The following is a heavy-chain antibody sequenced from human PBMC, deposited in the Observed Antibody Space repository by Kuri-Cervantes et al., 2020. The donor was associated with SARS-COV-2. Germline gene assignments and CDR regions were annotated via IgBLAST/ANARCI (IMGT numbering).Heavy chain of an antibody. V-gene: IGHV4-30-4*01. CDR3: ARGPYYDYVWGSYRLGGAFDI. CDR1: GGSISSGDYY. CDR2: IYYSGST. Sequence: SCTVSGGSISSGDYYWSWIRQPPGKGLEWIGCIYYSGSTYYNPSLRSRVTISVDTSKNQFSLKLSSVTAADTAVYYCARGPYYDYVWGSYRLGGAFDIWGQGTMVTVSS. J-gene: IGHJ3*02. D-gene: IGHD3-16*02.